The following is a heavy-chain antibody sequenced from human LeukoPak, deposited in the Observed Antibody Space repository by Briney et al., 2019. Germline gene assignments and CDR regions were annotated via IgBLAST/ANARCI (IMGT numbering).Heavy chain of an antibody. D-gene: IGHD4-17*01. CDR2: ITTCNGNT. CDR1: GYTFTSYP. J-gene: IGHJ4*02. CDR3: ARGYDYGDYVGDFDY. V-gene: IGHV1-18*01. Sequence: GASVKVSCKASGYTFTSYPISWVRQAPGQGLEWMGWITTCNGNTKYAQKLQGRVTMTTDTSTSTVYMDLRGLRSDDTAVYYCARGYDYGDYVGDFDYWGQGTLVTVSS.